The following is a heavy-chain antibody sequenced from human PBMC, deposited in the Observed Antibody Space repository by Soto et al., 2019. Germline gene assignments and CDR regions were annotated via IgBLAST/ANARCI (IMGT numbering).Heavy chain of an antibody. Sequence: QVQLVQSGAEVKKPGSSVKVSCKASGGTFSSYAISWVRQAPGQGLEWMGGIIPIFGTANYSQKFQGRVTITADESTITAYMELSSLRSEDTAVYYCARDGGIPAAISGRFQHWGQGTLVTVSS. D-gene: IGHD2-2*01. CDR1: GGTFSSYA. V-gene: IGHV1-69*12. CDR3: ARDGGIPAAISGRFQH. CDR2: IIPIFGTA. J-gene: IGHJ1*01.